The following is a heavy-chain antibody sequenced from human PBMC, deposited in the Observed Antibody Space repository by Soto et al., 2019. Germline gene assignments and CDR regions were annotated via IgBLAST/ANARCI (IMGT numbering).Heavy chain of an antibody. CDR2: IYYSGST. V-gene: IGHV4-59*08. D-gene: IGHD3-9*01. Sequence: SETLSLTCTVSGGSISSYYWSWIRQPPGKGLEWIGYIYYSGSTNYNPSLKSRVTISVDTSKNQFSLKLSSVTAADTAVYYCAGQATEQDIWTGYNPFDYWGQGTLVTV. J-gene: IGHJ4*02. CDR1: GGSISSYY. CDR3: AGQATEQDIWTGYNPFDY.